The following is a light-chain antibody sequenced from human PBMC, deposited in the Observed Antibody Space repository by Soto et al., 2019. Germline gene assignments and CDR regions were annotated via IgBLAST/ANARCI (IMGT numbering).Light chain of an antibody. CDR3: SSYTSSSTWV. CDR2: EVS. Sequence: QSVLTQPASVSGSPGQSITISCTGTSSDVGGYNYVSWYQQHPGKAPKLMIYEVSNRPSGVSNRFSGSKSGNTASLTISGLQAYDEADYYCSSYTSSSTWVFGGGTKLTVL. CDR1: SSDVGGYNY. V-gene: IGLV2-14*01. J-gene: IGLJ3*02.